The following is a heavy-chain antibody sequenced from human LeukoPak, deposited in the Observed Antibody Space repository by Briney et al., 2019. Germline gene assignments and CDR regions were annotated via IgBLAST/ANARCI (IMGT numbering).Heavy chain of an antibody. CDR3: ARGSTLKPDFDY. J-gene: IGHJ4*02. CDR2: INPNSGGT. V-gene: IGHV1-2*02. Sequence: AASVTVSYTASGYTFTVYYMHWGRQAPGQGGGWVGWINPNSGGTNYAQKFQGRVTMTRDTSISTAYMELSRLRSDDTAVYYCARGSTLKPDFDYWGQGTLVTVSS. CDR1: GYTFTVYY. D-gene: IGHD1-14*01.